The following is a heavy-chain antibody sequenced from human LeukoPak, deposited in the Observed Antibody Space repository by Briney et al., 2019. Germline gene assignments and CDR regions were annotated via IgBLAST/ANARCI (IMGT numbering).Heavy chain of an antibody. CDR2: ISWNSGSI. D-gene: IGHD6-19*01. V-gene: IGHV3-9*01. CDR3: AKDFKAVAGGMDV. CDR1: GFTFDDYA. J-gene: IGHJ6*02. Sequence: GGSLRLSCAASGFTFDDYAMHWVRQAPGKGLEWVSGISWNSGSIGYADSVKGRFAISRDNAKNSLYLQMNSLRAEDTALYYCAKDFKAVAGGMDVWGQGTTVTVSS.